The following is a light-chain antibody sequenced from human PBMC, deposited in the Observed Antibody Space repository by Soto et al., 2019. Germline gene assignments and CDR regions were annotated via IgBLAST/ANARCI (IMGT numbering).Light chain of an antibody. CDR3: MQALQTPRT. Sequence: DIVVTQSPLSLPVTPGEPASISCRSSQSLLHSNGYNYLDWYLQKPGQSPQLLIYLGSNRASGVPDRFSGSGSGTDFTLIISRVEAEDVGVYYCMQALQTPRTFGQGTKVEIK. CDR1: QSLLHSNGYNY. J-gene: IGKJ1*01. V-gene: IGKV2-28*01. CDR2: LGS.